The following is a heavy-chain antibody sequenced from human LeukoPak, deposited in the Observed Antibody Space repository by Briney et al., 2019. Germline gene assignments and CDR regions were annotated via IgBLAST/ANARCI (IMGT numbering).Heavy chain of an antibody. Sequence: SETLSLTRTVSGGSISSSSYYWGWIRQPPGKGLEWIGSIYYSGSTYYNPSLKSRVTISVDTSKNQFSLKLSSVTAADTAVYYCARLDDFSYYGMDVWGQGTTVTVSS. J-gene: IGHJ6*02. V-gene: IGHV4-39*01. CDR2: IYYSGST. CDR3: ARLDDFSYYGMDV. D-gene: IGHD3-3*01. CDR1: GGSISSSSYY.